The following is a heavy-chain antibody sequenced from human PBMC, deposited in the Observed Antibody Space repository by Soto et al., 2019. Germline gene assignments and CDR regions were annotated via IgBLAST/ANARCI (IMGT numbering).Heavy chain of an antibody. V-gene: IGHV4-59*01. CDR3: ARRTYVYPDY. D-gene: IGHD3-10*02. CDR1: VYTINSYY. J-gene: IGHJ4*02. CDR2: MYYMGNT. Sequence: SETMYLTCTVSVYTINSYYWTWIRPPPGKGLEGIGSMYYMGNTNYNPSLKSRVTMSVATSKNQFSLRLSSVTVADTAAYYCARRTYVYPDYWGQGALFT.